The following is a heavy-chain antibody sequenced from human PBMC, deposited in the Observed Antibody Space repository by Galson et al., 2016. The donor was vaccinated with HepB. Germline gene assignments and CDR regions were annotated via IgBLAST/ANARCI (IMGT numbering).Heavy chain of an antibody. D-gene: IGHD3-3*01. CDR2: ISGGGDYI. CDR1: GFTFSGYS. J-gene: IGHJ4*02. CDR3: ARDQGENYDFYFDY. Sequence: SLRLSCAASGFTFSGYSMNWVRQAPGKGLEWVASISGGGDYIDYADSLKGRFTISRDNAKNSLYLQMNSLRAEDTAIYYCARDQGENYDFYFDYWGQGTLVTVSA. V-gene: IGHV3-21*01.